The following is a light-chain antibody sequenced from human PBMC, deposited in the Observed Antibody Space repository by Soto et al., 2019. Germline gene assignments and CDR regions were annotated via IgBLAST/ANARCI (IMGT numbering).Light chain of an antibody. J-gene: IGLJ1*01. CDR3: AAWDDSLNGHV. CDR2: TTN. Sequence: QSVLTQPHSASGTPGQRVTISCSGSSSNIGTSSVHWFQQLPGTAPKLLISTTNQRPSGVPELFSGSKSGTSASLAISGLQSEDEADYYCAAWDDSLNGHVFGTGTKVTVL. CDR1: SSNIGTSS. V-gene: IGLV1-44*01.